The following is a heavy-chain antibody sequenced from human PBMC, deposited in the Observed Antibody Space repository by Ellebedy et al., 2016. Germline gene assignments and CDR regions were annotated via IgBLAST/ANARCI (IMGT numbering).Heavy chain of an antibody. CDR2: INQDGSER. CDR1: EFTFSSYW. D-gene: IGHD2-15*01. CDR3: ARGGRPRYWFDY. Sequence: GGSLRLSXAASEFTFSSYWMHWVRQAPGKGLEWVGSINQDGSERYYVDSVRGRFTISSDNARNFLYLQMNSLRGDDTAMYYCARGGRPRYWFDYWGQGTLVTVSS. V-gene: IGHV3-7*01. J-gene: IGHJ4*02.